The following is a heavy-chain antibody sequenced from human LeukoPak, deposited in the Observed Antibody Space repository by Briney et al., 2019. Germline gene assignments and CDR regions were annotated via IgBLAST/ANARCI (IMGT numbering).Heavy chain of an antibody. CDR1: GGTFSSYA. CDR3: AYDSSGYYYVPRPFDY. CDR2: IIPILGIA. Sequence: SVKVSCKASGGTFSSYAISWVRQAPGQGLEWMGGIIPILGIANYAQKFQGRVTITADKSTSTAYMELSSLRSEDTAVYYCAYDSSGYYYVPRPFDYWGQGTLVTVSS. J-gene: IGHJ4*02. D-gene: IGHD3-22*01. V-gene: IGHV1-69*10.